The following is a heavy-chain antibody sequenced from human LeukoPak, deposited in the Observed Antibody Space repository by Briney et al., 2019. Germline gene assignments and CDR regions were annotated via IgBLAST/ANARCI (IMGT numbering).Heavy chain of an antibody. J-gene: IGHJ4*02. CDR3: AREESGGYFDY. V-gene: IGHV1-46*01. CDR2: INPTGTGT. CDR1: GYTFTNYY. Sequence: GFSVTVSCKASGYTFTNYYMHWVRPAPGQGLEWIGLINPTGTGTNYAQKFRGRVTMTRDTSTTTVYMELSSLRSEDTAVYYCAREESGGYFDYWGQETRDAVSS. D-gene: IGHD2-8*02.